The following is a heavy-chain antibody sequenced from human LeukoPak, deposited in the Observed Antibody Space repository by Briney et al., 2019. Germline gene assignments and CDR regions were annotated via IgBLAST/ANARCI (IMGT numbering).Heavy chain of an antibody. J-gene: IGHJ6*02. CDR3: ASLLTPYHGSGGGGVDV. Sequence: GSLRLSCAASGFAFSTHCMYWVRQAPGKELVWVSRISGDGRMTSYADSVKGRFTISRDNAKDTLFLQMNSLRVEDTAVYSCASLLTPYHGSGGGGVDVWGQGTTVTVSS. V-gene: IGHV3-74*01. CDR1: GFAFSTHC. D-gene: IGHD3-10*01. CDR2: ISGDGRMT.